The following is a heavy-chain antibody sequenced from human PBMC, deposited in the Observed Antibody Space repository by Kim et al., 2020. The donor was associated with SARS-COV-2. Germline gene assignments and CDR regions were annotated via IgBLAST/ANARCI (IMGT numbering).Heavy chain of an antibody. CDR3: ARDLEVEWLPKERYFDL. Sequence: SETLSLTCTVSGYSISSGYYWGWIRQPPGKGLEWIGSIYHSGSTYYNPSLKSRVTISVDTSKNQFSLKLSSVTAADTAVYYCARDLEVEWLPKERYFDLWGRGTLVTVSS. J-gene: IGHJ2*01. CDR2: IYHSGST. D-gene: IGHD5-18*01. V-gene: IGHV4-38-2*02. CDR1: GYSISSGYY.